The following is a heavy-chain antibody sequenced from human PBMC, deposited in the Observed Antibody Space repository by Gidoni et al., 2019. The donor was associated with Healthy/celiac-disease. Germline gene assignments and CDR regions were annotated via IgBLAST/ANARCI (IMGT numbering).Heavy chain of an antibody. V-gene: IGHV1-69*01. D-gene: IGHD2-15*01. CDR3: ARVYGPYCSGGSCRPPKDNWFDP. CDR2: IIPIFGTA. J-gene: IGHJ5*02. Sequence: QVQLVQSGAEVKKPGSSVKVSCKASGGTFSSSALRWVRQAPGQGLEWMGGIIPIFGTANYAQKFQGRVTITADEYTSTAYMELSSLRSEDTAVYYCARVYGPYCSGGSCRPPKDNWFDPWGQGTLVTVSS. CDR1: GGTFSSSA.